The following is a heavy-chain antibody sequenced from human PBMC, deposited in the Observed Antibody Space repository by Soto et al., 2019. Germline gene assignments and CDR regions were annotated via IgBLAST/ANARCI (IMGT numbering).Heavy chain of an antibody. Sequence: LRFSCAASGFTFSSYSMNWVRQAPGKGLEWVSYISSSSSTIYYADSVKGRFTISRDNAKNSLYLQMNSLRDEDTAVYYCARDRETRITIFGVVKYYGMDVWGQGTTVTVSS. J-gene: IGHJ6*02. CDR3: ARDRETRITIFGVVKYYGMDV. D-gene: IGHD3-3*01. V-gene: IGHV3-48*02. CDR1: GFTFSSYS. CDR2: ISSSSSTI.